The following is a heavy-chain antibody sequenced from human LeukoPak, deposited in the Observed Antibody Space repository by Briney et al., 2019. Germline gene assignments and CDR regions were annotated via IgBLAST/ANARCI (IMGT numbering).Heavy chain of an antibody. CDR3: ARVGGHCTSTSCPPPDY. CDR1: GFTFSSYE. CDR2: IISSGSTI. Sequence: GGSLRLSCAASGFTFSSYEMNWVRQAPGKGLEWVSYIISSGSTIYYADSVKGRFTISRDNAKNSLYLQMNSLRAEDTAVYYCARVGGHCTSTSCPPPDYWGQGTLVTV. V-gene: IGHV3-48*03. D-gene: IGHD2-2*01. J-gene: IGHJ4*02.